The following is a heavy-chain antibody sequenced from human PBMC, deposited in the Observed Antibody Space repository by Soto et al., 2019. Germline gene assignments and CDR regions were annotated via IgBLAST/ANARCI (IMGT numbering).Heavy chain of an antibody. Sequence: GGSLRLSCAASGFTFSSYSMNWVRQAPGKGLEWVSSISSSSSYIYYADSVKGRFTISRDNAKNSLYLQMNSLRAEDTAVYYCARVVGYCTNGVCHSDYYFDYWGQGTLVTVSS. CDR1: GFTFSSYS. J-gene: IGHJ4*02. D-gene: IGHD2-8*01. V-gene: IGHV3-21*01. CDR3: ARVVGYCTNGVCHSDYYFDY. CDR2: ISSSSSYI.